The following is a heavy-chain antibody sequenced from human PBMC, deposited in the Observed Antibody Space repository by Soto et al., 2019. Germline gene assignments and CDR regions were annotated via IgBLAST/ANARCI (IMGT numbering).Heavy chain of an antibody. CDR2: ISGSGGST. CDR3: AKDGGVVYSGYDFHGWYFDL. J-gene: IGHJ2*01. V-gene: IGHV3-23*01. Sequence: GGSLRLSCAASGFTFSSYAMSWVRQAPGKGLEWVSAISGSGGSTYYADSVKGRFTISRDNSKNTLYLQMNSLRAEDTAVYYCAKDGGVVYSGYDFHGWYFDLWGRGTLVTVSS. D-gene: IGHD5-12*01. CDR1: GFTFSSYA.